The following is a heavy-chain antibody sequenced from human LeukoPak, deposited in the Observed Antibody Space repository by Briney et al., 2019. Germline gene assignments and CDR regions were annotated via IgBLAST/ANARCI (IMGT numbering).Heavy chain of an antibody. CDR2: IRHGGGDK. CDR1: GYTFSSHG. Sequence: GGSLRLSCATSGYTFSSHGLHWVRQAPGKGLECVASIRHGGGDKYYLESVKGRFTISKDNTKNRLFLYMNSLRPEDTAVYYCVRWSGTYPLYYLDYWGQGTLVTVSS. J-gene: IGHJ4*02. V-gene: IGHV3-30*02. CDR3: VRWSGTYPLYYLDY. D-gene: IGHD1-26*01.